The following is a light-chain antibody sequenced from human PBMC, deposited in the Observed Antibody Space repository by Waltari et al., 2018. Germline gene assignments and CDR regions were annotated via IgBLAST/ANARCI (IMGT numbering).Light chain of an antibody. J-gene: IGKJ2*01. CDR2: RTS. CDR1: QNVGSF. V-gene: IGKV1-39*01. CDR3: QQSDGIPFT. Sequence: DIKMTQSPSYLSASVGDTVTITCRASQNVGSFLNWYQQRPGGAHKLLIFRTSDLQGGVPSRFSGSGAGTDFALTIGRLQPEDVATYYCQQSDGIPFTFGQGTKLEVK.